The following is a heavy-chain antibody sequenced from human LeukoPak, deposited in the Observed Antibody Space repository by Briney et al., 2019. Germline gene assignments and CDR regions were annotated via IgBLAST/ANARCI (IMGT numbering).Heavy chain of an antibody. CDR1: GGSISSGSYY. CDR2: IYTSGST. Sequence: SQTLSLTCTVSGGSISSGSYYWSWIRQPAGKGLEWIGRIYTSGSTNYNLSLKSRVTISVDTSKNQFSLKLSSVTAADTAVYYCARGIRYSSSSRTYNWFDPWGQGTLVTVSS. CDR3: ARGIRYSSSSRTYNWFDP. J-gene: IGHJ5*02. D-gene: IGHD6-13*01. V-gene: IGHV4-61*02.